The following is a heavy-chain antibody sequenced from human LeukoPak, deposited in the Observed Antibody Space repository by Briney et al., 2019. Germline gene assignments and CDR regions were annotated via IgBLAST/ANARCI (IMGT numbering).Heavy chain of an antibody. Sequence: GGSLRLSCAASGFPFTSYWMVWVRQAPGKGLEWVANINDDGSEKNYLESLKGRSTISRDNANNSVSLHMTALRAEDTAIYYCGRIFNIWGTFRNTWGQGTQVTVSS. J-gene: IGHJ4*02. CDR2: INDDGSEK. V-gene: IGHV3-7*01. CDR3: GRIFNIWGTFRNT. CDR1: GFPFTSYW. D-gene: IGHD3-16*02.